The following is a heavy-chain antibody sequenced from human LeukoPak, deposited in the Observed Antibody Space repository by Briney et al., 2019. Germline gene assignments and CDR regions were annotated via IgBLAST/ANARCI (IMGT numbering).Heavy chain of an antibody. D-gene: IGHD4-11*01. Sequence: GGSLRLSCAASGFTFSSYWMSWVRQAPGKGLEWVANIKQDGSEKYYVDSVKGRFTISRDNAKNSLYLQMNSLRAEDTAVYYCTRDPYSNYLYYYYYMDVWGKGTTVTVSS. CDR2: IKQDGSEK. V-gene: IGHV3-7*01. CDR3: TRDPYSNYLYYYYYMDV. J-gene: IGHJ6*03. CDR1: GFTFSSYW.